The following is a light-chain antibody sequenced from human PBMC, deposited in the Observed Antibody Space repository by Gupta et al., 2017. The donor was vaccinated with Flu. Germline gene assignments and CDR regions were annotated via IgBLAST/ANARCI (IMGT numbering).Light chain of an antibody. CDR1: QSRLHSDGNNY. J-gene: IGKJ1*01. CDR3: RQGKHWPLT. V-gene: IGKV2-30*02. Sequence: VTPGQPASGSCSSSQSRLHSDGNNYLYWFQQRPGQAPRRLIYKVSNRDSGVPDRFSGSGSGTDFTLKISRVEAEDVGVYYCRQGKHWPLTFGQGTKVEIK. CDR2: KVS.